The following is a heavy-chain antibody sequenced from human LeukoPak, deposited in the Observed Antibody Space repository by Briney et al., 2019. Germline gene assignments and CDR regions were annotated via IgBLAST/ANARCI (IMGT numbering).Heavy chain of an antibody. D-gene: IGHD2-21*02. CDR2: MYKNVIT. J-gene: IGHJ3*02. CDR3: ASHCGGDCYSDAFDI. Sequence: SETLSLTCTVSGGSISSTTCYWGWVRQPPGKGLEWIGSMYKNVITYYNPSLESRVTISVDMSKNQFSLKLSSVTAADTAVYYCASHCGGDCYSDAFDIWGQGTMVTVSS. CDR1: GGSISSTTCY. V-gene: IGHV4-39*07.